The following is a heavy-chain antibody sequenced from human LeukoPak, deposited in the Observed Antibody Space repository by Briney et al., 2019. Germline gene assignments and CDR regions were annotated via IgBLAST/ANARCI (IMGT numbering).Heavy chain of an antibody. CDR3: AKTFGSSGTYCAFDH. D-gene: IGHD1-26*01. Sequence: PGGSLRLSCAASGFTFSTYAITWVRQAPGKGLEWVSSISGSGTTIYYTESVKGRFTISRDNSENTLYLHMNSLRAEDTAVYYCAKTFGSSGTYCAFDHWGQGTRVIVPS. V-gene: IGHV3-23*01. CDR2: ISGSGTTI. J-gene: IGHJ4*02. CDR1: GFTFSTYA.